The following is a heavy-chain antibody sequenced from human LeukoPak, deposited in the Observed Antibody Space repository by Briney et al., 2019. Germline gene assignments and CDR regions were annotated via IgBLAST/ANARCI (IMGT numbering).Heavy chain of an antibody. J-gene: IGHJ4*02. CDR2: INPNSGGT. CDR3: AREFVYSSGWHFDY. D-gene: IGHD6-19*01. CDR1: GYTFTGYY. V-gene: IGHV1-2*02. Sequence: ASVKVSCKASGYTFTGYYMHWVRQAPGQGLEWMGWINPNSGGTNYAQKFQGRVTMTRDTSTSTAYMELSRLRSDDTAVYYCAREFVYSSGWHFDYWGQGTLVTVSS.